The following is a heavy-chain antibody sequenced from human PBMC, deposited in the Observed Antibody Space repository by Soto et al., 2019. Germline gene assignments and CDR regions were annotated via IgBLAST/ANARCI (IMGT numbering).Heavy chain of an antibody. CDR2: INHSGST. Sequence: SETLSLTCAVYGGSFSGYYWSWIRQPPGKGLEWIGEINHSGSTNYNPSLKSRSTISVDTSKNQFSLQLSSVTAADTAVYYCAKGPDCTNGVCYLDYWGQGTLVTVSS. CDR3: AKGPDCTNGVCYLDY. V-gene: IGHV4-34*01. D-gene: IGHD2-8*01. CDR1: GGSFSGYY. J-gene: IGHJ4*02.